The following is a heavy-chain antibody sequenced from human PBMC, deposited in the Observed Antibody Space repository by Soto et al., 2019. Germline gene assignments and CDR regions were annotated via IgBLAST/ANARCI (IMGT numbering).Heavy chain of an antibody. Sequence: ASVKVSCKASGYTFTNYAMHWVRQAPGQRLEWMGWINVGNDNRKYSQKFQGRVTITRDTSASTAYMELSSLRSEDTAVYYCTRSAVCKFGRLIGPFDYWGQGTLVTVSS. D-gene: IGHD3-16*02. J-gene: IGHJ4*02. CDR2: INVGNDNR. V-gene: IGHV1-3*01. CDR3: TRSAVCKFGRLIGPFDY. CDR1: GYTFTNYA.